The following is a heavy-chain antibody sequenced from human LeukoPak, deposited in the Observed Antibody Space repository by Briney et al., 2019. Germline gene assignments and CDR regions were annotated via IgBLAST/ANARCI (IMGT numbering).Heavy chain of an antibody. CDR1: GGAISGYY. J-gene: IGHJ4*02. Sequence: SETLSLTCTVSGGAISGYYWSWIRQPAGKGLEWLGRVYSSGSTKYNPSLESRVTMSVDTSKNPFSLKLNFVTAADTAVYYCARVGSGYGFFDYWGQGTLVTVSS. CDR3: ARVGSGYGFFDY. CDR2: VYSSGST. D-gene: IGHD5-18*01. V-gene: IGHV4-4*07.